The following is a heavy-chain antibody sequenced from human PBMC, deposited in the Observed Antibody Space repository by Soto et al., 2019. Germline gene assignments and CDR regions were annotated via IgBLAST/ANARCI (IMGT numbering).Heavy chain of an antibody. CDR3: AKAKGFFDHTELDQ. Sequence: EGQLLESGGGLIQPGGALRLSCATFGLSFSNYARSGIRQAPGKGLEWVSGFGVDYVTYYADSVRGRCTISRNTFKNTLYLQMTSLRAEYTAVYYCAKAKGFFDHTELDQWGQGTLVTVSS. CDR2: FGVDYVT. CDR1: GLSFSNYA. D-gene: IGHD1-26*01. V-gene: IGHV3-23*01. J-gene: IGHJ1*01.